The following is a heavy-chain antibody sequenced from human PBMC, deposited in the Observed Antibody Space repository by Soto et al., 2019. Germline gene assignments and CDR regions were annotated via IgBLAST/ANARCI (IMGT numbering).Heavy chain of an antibody. V-gene: IGHV3-23*01. CDR1: GFTFSRHG. D-gene: IGHD6-13*01. J-gene: IGHJ4*02. Sequence: GGSLRLSCVASGFTFSRHGLSWVRQAPGKGLEWVSTINPSGDSTFYADSVKGRFTISRDNSKNTVYLQMDSLSVGDTAVYLCAKVDVSTAGSFDYWGQGALVTVSS. CDR3: AKVDVSTAGSFDY. CDR2: INPSGDST.